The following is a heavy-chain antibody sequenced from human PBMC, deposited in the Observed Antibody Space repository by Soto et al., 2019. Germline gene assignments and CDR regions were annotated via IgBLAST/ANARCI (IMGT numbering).Heavy chain of an antibody. V-gene: IGHV4-34*01. CDR1: GGPFSGYY. Sequence: SETLSLTCAVYGGPFSGYYWSWIRQPPGKGLEWIGEINHSGSTNYNPSLKSRVTISVDTSKNQFSLKLSSVTAADTAVCYCARGLDYWGQGTLVTVSS. CDR3: ARGLDY. J-gene: IGHJ4*02. CDR2: INHSGST.